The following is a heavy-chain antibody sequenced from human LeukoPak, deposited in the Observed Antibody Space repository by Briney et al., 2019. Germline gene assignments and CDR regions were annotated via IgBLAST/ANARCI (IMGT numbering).Heavy chain of an antibody. J-gene: IGHJ4*02. D-gene: IGHD6-6*01. V-gene: IGHV3-48*03. CDR3: ATTPWGYSSSYRGY. Sequence: PGGSLRLSCAASGFTFSSYEMNWVRQAPGKGLEWVSYISSSGSTIYYADSVKGRFTISRDNAKNSLYLQMNSLRAEDTAVYYCATTPWGYSSSYRGYWGQGTLVTVSS. CDR1: GFTFSSYE. CDR2: ISSSGSTI.